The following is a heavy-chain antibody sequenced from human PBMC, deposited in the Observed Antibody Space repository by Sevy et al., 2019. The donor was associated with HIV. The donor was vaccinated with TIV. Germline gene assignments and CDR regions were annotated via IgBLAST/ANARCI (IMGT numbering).Heavy chain of an antibody. D-gene: IGHD2-8*01. Sequence: GGSLRLSCAASGFSLTTSDMHWVRQAPGKGLEWVAYVRNDGSNKYYADSVRDRFTISRDSPKNTLYLQMNSLRDEDTAIYYCARGRKTTEEWLEELDYYYGLDVWGQGNTVSV. CDR1: GFSLTTSD. J-gene: IGHJ6*02. CDR3: ARGRKTTEEWLEELDYYYGLDV. V-gene: IGHV3-30*02. CDR2: VRNDGSNK.